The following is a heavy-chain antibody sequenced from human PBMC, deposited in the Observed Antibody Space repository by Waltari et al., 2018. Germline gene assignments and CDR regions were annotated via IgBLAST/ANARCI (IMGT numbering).Heavy chain of an antibody. CDR1: GGSFTGYY. D-gene: IGHD2-15*01. J-gene: IGHJ4*02. CDR2: INDSGTI. Sequence: QVQLQQWGAGLMKPSETLSLTCAVYGGSFTGYYWPWIRQPPGKGLEWIGEINDSGTINYNSSLKTRVTISVDTSKNQFSLKVTSVTAADTAVYYCARHGRIRAVALIDYWGQGTLVTVSS. CDR3: ARHGRIRAVALIDY. V-gene: IGHV4-34*01.